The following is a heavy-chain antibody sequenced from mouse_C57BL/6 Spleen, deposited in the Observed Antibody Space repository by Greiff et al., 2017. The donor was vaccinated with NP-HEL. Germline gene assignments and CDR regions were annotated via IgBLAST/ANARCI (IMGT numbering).Heavy chain of an antibody. V-gene: IGHV5-4*01. J-gene: IGHJ3*01. CDR3: ARENYGSSGFAY. Sequence: EVHLVESGGGLVKPGGSLKLSCAASGFTFSSYAMSWVRQTPEKRLEWVATISDGGSYTYYPDNVKGRFTISRDNAKNNLYLQMSHLTSEDTAMYYCARENYGSSGFAYWGQGTLVTVSA. CDR2: ISDGGSYT. CDR1: GFTFSSYA. D-gene: IGHD1-1*01.